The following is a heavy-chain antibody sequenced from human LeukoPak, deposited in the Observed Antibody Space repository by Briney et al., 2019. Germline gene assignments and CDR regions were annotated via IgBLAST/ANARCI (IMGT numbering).Heavy chain of an antibody. Sequence: GASVKVSCKASGYTFTSYDINWVRQATGQGLEWMGWMNPNSGNTGYAQKFQGRVTMTRNTSISTAYMELSSLRSEDTAVYYCASSNGYSSGWYLPITDYWGQGALVTVSS. CDR1: GYTFTSYD. V-gene: IGHV1-8*01. CDR3: ASSNGYSSGWYLPITDY. J-gene: IGHJ4*02. CDR2: MNPNSGNT. D-gene: IGHD6-19*01.